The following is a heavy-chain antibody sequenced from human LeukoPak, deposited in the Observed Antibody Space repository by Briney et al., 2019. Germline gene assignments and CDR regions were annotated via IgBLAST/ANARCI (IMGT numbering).Heavy chain of an antibody. CDR2: IYTSGST. D-gene: IGHD3-10*01. J-gene: IGHJ4*02. CDR1: GGSISSYY. CDR3: ARTVYGSGSYYFDY. Sequence: PSETLSLTCTVSGGSISSYYWSWIRQPAGMGLEWIGRIYTSGSTNYNPSLKSRVTMSVDTSKNQFSLKLSSVTAADTAVYYCARTVYGSGSYYFDYWGQGTLVTVSS. V-gene: IGHV4-4*07.